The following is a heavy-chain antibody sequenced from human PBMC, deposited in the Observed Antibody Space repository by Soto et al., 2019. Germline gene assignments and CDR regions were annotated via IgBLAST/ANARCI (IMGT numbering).Heavy chain of an antibody. CDR2: ISWNSGSI. D-gene: IGHD2-21*01. Sequence: EVQLVESGGGLVQPGRSLRLSCAASGFTFDDYAMHWVRQAPGKGLEWVSGISWNSGSIGYADSVKGRFTISRDNAKNSLYLQMHSLRAEDTALYYCAKDIKVVIGWYFDLWGRGTLVTVSS. CDR1: GFTFDDYA. J-gene: IGHJ2*01. V-gene: IGHV3-9*01. CDR3: AKDIKVVIGWYFDL.